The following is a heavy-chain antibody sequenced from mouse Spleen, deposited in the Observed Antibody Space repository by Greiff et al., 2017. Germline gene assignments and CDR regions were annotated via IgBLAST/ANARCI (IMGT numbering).Heavy chain of an antibody. CDR1: GFNIKDDY. CDR3: TTVTRWGNTWFAY. V-gene: IGHV14-4*01. J-gene: IGHJ3*01. Sequence: EVQLQESGAELVRPGASVKLSCTASGFNIKDDYMHWVKQRPEQGLEWIGWVDPENGDTEYASKFQGKATITADTSSNTAYLQLSSLTSEDTAVYYCTTVTRWGNTWFAYWGQGTLVTVSA. CDR2: VDPENGDT. D-gene: IGHD2-1*01.